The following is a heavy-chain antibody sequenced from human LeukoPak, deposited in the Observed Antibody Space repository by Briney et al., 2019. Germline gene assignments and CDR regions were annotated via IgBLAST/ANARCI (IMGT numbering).Heavy chain of an antibody. CDR2: INHSGST. Sequence: SETLSLTCAVYGGSFSGYYWSWIRQPPGKGLEWIGEINHSGSTNYNPSLKSRVTISVDTSKNQFSLKLSSVTAADTAVYYCARGKEYYDILTGYFDNNWFDHWGQGTLVTVSS. V-gene: IGHV4-34*01. J-gene: IGHJ5*02. D-gene: IGHD3-9*01. CDR1: GGSFSGYY. CDR3: ARGKEYYDILTGYFDNNWFDH.